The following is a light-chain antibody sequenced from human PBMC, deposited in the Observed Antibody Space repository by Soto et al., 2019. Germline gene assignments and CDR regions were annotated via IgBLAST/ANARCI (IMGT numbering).Light chain of an antibody. CDR1: QSVSSN. CDR2: GAS. CDR3: QQYHNWPYT. J-gene: IGKJ2*01. V-gene: IGKV3-15*01. Sequence: EIVMTQSPATLSVSPGERAALSSRASQSVSSNFAWYQQKPGQAPRLLVYGASTRATGIPARFSGSGSGTEFALTISSLQSEDFAVYYCQQYHNWPYTFGQGTKLEIK.